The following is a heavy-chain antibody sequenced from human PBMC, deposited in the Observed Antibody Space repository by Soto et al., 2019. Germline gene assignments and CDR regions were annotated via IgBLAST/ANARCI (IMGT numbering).Heavy chain of an antibody. J-gene: IGHJ6*02. V-gene: IGHV3-72*01. CDR2: IRNEAKSYTT. Sequence: EVQLVESGGGLVPPGGSLRLSCAASGFSFSDHYMDWVRQAPGKGLEWVGRIRNEAKSYTTEYAASVKGRFIISRDYLKNSLDLQLNSLKNEDTAVYYCARDRVRVQGAWIGSDMDVWGQGTTVTVSS. D-gene: IGHD3-10*01. CDR1: GFSFSDHY. CDR3: ARDRVRVQGAWIGSDMDV.